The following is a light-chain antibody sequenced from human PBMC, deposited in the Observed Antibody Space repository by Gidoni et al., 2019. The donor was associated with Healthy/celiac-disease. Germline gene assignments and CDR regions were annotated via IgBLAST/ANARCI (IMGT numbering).Light chain of an antibody. V-gene: IGKV1-5*03. CDR1: QSISSW. Sequence: DIQMTQSPSTLSASVGDRVTITCRASQSISSWLAWYQQKPGKAPKLLLYKASSLESGVPSRFSGSGSGTEFTLTISSLQPDDFATYYCQQYNSYSRTFXPXTKVDIK. CDR3: QQYNSYSRT. CDR2: KAS. J-gene: IGKJ3*01.